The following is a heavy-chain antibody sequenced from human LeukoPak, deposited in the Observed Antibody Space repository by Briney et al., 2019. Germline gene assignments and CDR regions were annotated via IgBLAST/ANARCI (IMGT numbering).Heavy chain of an antibody. CDR3: AKGRVTPYSSGWYFDY. CDR1: GFTFDDYA. V-gene: IGHV3-9*01. CDR2: ISWNSGSI. D-gene: IGHD6-19*01. J-gene: IGHJ4*02. Sequence: PGGSLRLSCAASGFTFDDYAMHWVRQAPGKGLEWVSGISWNSGSIGYADSVKGRFTISRDNAKNSLYLQMNSLRAEDTALYYCAKGRVTPYSSGWYFDYWGQGTLVTVSS.